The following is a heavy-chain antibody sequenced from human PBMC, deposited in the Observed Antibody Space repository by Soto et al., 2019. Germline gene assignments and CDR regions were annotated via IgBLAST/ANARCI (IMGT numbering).Heavy chain of an antibody. D-gene: IGHD2-15*01. CDR1: GFNFRNYA. CDR2: IGGSGGGT. Sequence: EVQLMESGGGLVQPGGSLRLSCVASGFNFRNYAMSWVRQAPGKGLEWVATIGGSGGGTYYADSVKGRVTISRDNSKNTLYLQMNSLRAEDTAVYYCAKDLGYCSGGSCYPFYFDYWGQGTLVTVSS. V-gene: IGHV3-23*01. J-gene: IGHJ4*02. CDR3: AKDLGYCSGGSCYPFYFDY.